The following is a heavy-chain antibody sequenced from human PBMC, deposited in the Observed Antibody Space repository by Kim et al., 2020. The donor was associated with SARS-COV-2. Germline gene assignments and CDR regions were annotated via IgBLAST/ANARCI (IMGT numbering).Heavy chain of an antibody. Sequence: GGSLRLSCAASGFSFDHYAMHWVRQVPGKSLEWVSGISWNSGRIGYADSVKGRFTISRDNAKSSLYLQMNSLRAEDTAFYFCAKDTAVADFFYLDSWGLGTLVTVSS. CDR2: ISWNSGRI. J-gene: IGHJ4*02. V-gene: IGHV3-9*01. CDR1: GFSFDHYA. D-gene: IGHD6-19*01. CDR3: AKDTAVADFFYLDS.